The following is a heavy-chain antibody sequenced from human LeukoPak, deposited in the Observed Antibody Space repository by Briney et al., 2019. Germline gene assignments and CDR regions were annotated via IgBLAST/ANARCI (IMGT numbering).Heavy chain of an antibody. V-gene: IGHV1-18*01. J-gene: IGHJ3*02. CDR1: GYTFTSYG. Sequence: ASVKVSCKASGYTFTSYGISWVRQAPGQGLEWMGWISAYNGNTNYTQKLQGRVTMTTDTSTSTAYMEVRSLRSDDTAVYYCARVDSGSSGDAFDIWGQGTTVTVSS. D-gene: IGHD1-26*01. CDR3: ARVDSGSSGDAFDI. CDR2: ISAYNGNT.